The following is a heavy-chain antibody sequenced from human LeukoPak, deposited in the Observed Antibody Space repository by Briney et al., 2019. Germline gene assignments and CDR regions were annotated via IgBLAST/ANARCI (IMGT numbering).Heavy chain of an antibody. CDR3: ARDGTTGLGYCSGSSCPTNYYFDY. CDR2: INPNSGGT. Sequence: ASVKVSCKASGYTFTGYYIHWVRQAPGQGLEWMGWINPNSGGTSYAQKFQGRITMTRDTSISTAYMELSRLKSDDTAVYYCARDGTTGLGYCSGSSCPTNYYFDYWGQGTLVTVSS. J-gene: IGHJ4*02. CDR1: GYTFTGYY. V-gene: IGHV1-2*02. D-gene: IGHD2-15*01.